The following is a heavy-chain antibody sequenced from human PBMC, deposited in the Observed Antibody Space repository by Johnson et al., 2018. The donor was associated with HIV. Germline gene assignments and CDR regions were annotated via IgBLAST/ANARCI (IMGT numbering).Heavy chain of an antibody. CDR2: INWNGGST. D-gene: IGHD3-22*01. CDR3: ARQHLYDRSGQGGGLDI. J-gene: IGHJ3*02. V-gene: IGHV3-20*04. Sequence: VQLVESGGGVVRPGGSLRLSCAASGFTFDDYGMSWVRQAPGKGLEWVSGINWNGGSTGYADSVKGRFTISRDNAKSSLYLQMKSLRPEDTALYYCARQHLYDRSGQGGGLDIWGQGTMVSVSS. CDR1: GFTFDDYG.